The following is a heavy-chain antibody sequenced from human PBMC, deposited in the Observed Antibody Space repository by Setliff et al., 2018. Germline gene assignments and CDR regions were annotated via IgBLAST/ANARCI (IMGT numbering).Heavy chain of an antibody. J-gene: IGHJ6*02. CDR1: GFSFSDLY. CDR2: ISGSGTTI. V-gene: IGHV3-11*04. Sequence: GGSLRLSCAASGFSFSDLYMSWARQAPGKGLEWISKISGSGTTIFYADSVRGRFTISRDNAKNLLYLQMNNLRVEDTALYSCARDGVSYAMDVWGHGTTVTVSS. CDR3: ARDGVSYAMDV.